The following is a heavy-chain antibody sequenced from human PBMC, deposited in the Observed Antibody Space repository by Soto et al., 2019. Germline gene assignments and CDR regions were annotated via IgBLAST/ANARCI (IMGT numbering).Heavy chain of an antibody. CDR2: INYSGGT. V-gene: IGHV4-31*03. D-gene: IGHD3-10*01. CDR1: GGSISNSANH. CDR3: AKGVRGVPNWFDP. J-gene: IGHJ5*02. Sequence: QVQLQESGPGLVRPSQTLSLSCTVSGGSISNSANHWSWLRHHPGEGLEWLGYINYSGGTYDSPSIKGRVTLSIDASRNQCALKLSSVTAADTAVYYCAKGVRGVPNWFDPWGQGTLVTVSS.